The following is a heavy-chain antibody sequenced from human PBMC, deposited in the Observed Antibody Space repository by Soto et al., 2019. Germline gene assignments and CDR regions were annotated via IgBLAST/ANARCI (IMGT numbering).Heavy chain of an antibody. CDR3: ASPKERIAVAGTDY. Sequence: PGESLRLSCAASGFTFSSYSMNWVRQAPGKGPEWVSSISGSSSFIYYADSVKGRFTISRDNAKNSLYLQMNSLGGEDTAIYYCASPKERIAVAGTDYWGQGTLVTVSS. CDR2: ISGSSSFI. D-gene: IGHD6-19*01. CDR1: GFTFSSYS. J-gene: IGHJ4*02. V-gene: IGHV3-21*01.